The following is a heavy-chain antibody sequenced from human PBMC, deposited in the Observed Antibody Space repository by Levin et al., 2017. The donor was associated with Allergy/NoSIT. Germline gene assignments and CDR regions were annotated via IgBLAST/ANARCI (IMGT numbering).Heavy chain of an antibody. J-gene: IGHJ4*02. D-gene: IGHD5-12*01. Sequence: ASAKVSCKASGYTFTGYYMHWVRQAPGQGLEWMGRINPNSGGTNYAQKFQGRVTMTRDTSISTAYMELSRLRSDDTAVYYCARGESLIVATIQRGDYWGQGTLVTVSS. CDR1: GYTFTGYY. CDR2: INPNSGGT. V-gene: IGHV1-2*06. CDR3: ARGESLIVATIQRGDY.